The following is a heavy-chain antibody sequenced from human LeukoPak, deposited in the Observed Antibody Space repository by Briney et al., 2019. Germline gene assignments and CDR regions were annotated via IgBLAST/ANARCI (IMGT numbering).Heavy chain of an antibody. Sequence: GGSLRLSCEASGFTFSSYEMNWVRQAPGKGLEWVSYISSSGSTIYYADSVKGRFTISRDNAKNSLYLQMNSLRAEDTAVYYCASLGSGQGYYYYYYMDVWGKGTTVTISS. D-gene: IGHD3-10*01. CDR1: GFTFSSYE. CDR3: ASLGSGQGYYYYYYMDV. J-gene: IGHJ6*03. CDR2: ISSSGSTI. V-gene: IGHV3-48*03.